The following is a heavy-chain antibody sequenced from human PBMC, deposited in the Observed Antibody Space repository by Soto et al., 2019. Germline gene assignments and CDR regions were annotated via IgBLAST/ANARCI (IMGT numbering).Heavy chain of an antibody. D-gene: IGHD7-27*01. CDR2: INNDGTT. J-gene: IGHJ4*02. V-gene: IGHV4-34*01. CDR3: ARGVPGY. CDR1: GGSFSGYD. Sequence: QVQLQQWGAGLLKPSETLSLTCAVYGGSFSGYDWGWVRQSPGKGLEWIGDINNDGTTRYNPSLKSRVTISLDTSKNQFSLKVTSVTAADTAVYYCARGVPGYWGQGTLVTVSS.